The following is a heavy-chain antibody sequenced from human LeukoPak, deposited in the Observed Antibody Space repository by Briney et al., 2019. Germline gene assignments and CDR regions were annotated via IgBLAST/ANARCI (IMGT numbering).Heavy chain of an antibody. J-gene: IGHJ4*02. D-gene: IGHD4-17*01. CDR3: ARDRRAYYGDYADYFDY. CDR2: IYTSGST. Sequence: PSETLSLTCTVSGGSISSYYWSWIRQPAGKGLEWIGRIYTSGSTNYNPSLKSRVTISVDTSKNQFSLKLSSVTAADTAVYYCARDRRAYYGDYADYFDYWGQGTLVTVSS. V-gene: IGHV4-4*07. CDR1: GGSISSYY.